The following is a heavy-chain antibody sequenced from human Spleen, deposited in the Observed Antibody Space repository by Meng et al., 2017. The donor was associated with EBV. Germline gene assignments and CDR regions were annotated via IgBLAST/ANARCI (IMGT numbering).Heavy chain of an antibody. V-gene: IGHV4-31*11. CDR1: GGSISSGGYY. J-gene: IGHJ1*01. CDR3: ARVGSDYANFQV. Sequence: QVERQDSGPGPVKPSQTSSLTCAVSGGSISSGGYYWSWICQPPGKGLEWIGEVYPSGKTNYNPSLKSRVTISVDKSKNQFSMNLSSVTAADTAIYYCARVGSDYANFQVWGPGTLVTVSS. CDR2: VYPSGKT. D-gene: IGHD2-8*01.